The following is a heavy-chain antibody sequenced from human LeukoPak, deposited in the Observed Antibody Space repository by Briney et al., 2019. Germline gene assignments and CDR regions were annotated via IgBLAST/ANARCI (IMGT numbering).Heavy chain of an antibody. D-gene: IGHD3-10*01. Sequence: SETLSLTCTVSGGSISSSYYYWGWIRQPPGKGLEWIGTIYYSGSTYYNPSLKSRVTISVDTSKNQFSLKLSSVTAADTAVYYCARYVVYGSGKYYFDYWGQGTLVTVSS. CDR1: GGSISSSYYY. J-gene: IGHJ4*02. CDR3: ARYVVYGSGKYYFDY. CDR2: IYYSGST. V-gene: IGHV4-39*01.